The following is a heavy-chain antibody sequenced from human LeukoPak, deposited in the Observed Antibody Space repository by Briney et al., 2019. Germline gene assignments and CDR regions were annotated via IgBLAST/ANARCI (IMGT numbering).Heavy chain of an antibody. CDR2: ISSSSSYI. J-gene: IGHJ4*02. CDR1: GFTFSSYS. Sequence: PGGSLRLSCAASGFTFSSYSMNWVRQAPGKGLEWVSSISSSSSYIYYADSVKGRFTISRDNAKNSLYLQMNSLRAEDTAVYYCARVGYYGSGSYYNLDYWGQGTLVTVSS. V-gene: IGHV3-21*01. D-gene: IGHD3-10*01. CDR3: ARVGYYGSGSYYNLDY.